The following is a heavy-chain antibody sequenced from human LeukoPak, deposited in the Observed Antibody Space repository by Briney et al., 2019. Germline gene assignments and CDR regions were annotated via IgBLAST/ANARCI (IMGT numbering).Heavy chain of an antibody. J-gene: IGHJ6*02. CDR2: IYYSGST. CDR3: ARGLGTAGTYGMDV. CDR1: GGSISSSSYY. D-gene: IGHD6-19*01. Sequence: SETLSLTCTVSGGSISSSSYYWGWIRQPPGKGLEWIGSIYYSGSTYYNPSLKSRVTISVDTSKNQFSLKLSSVTAADTAVYHCARGLGTAGTYGMDVWGQGTTVTVSS. V-gene: IGHV4-39*07.